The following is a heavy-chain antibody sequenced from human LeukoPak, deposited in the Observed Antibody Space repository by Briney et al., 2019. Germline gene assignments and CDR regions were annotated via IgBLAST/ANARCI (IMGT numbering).Heavy chain of an antibody. D-gene: IGHD3-10*01. CDR2: ISGSGGST. CDR1: GFTFSSYA. J-gene: IGHJ4*02. V-gene: IGHV3-23*01. CDR3: AHLKGLLWFGEVDYFDY. Sequence: GGSLRLSCAASGFTFSSYAMSWVRQAQGKGLEWVSAISGSGGSTYYADSVKGRFTISRDNSKNTLYLQMNSLRAEDTTVYYCAHLKGLLWFGEVDYFDYGGQGTLVTVSS.